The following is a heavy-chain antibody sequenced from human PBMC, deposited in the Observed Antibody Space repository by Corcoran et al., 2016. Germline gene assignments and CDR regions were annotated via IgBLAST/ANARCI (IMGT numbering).Heavy chain of an antibody. CDR3: ARDSASDTLGD. D-gene: IGHD5-18*01. V-gene: IGHV3-7*01. CDR1: GFTFSRYW. CDR2: IKQDGSEK. J-gene: IGHJ4*02. Sequence: EVQLVESGGGLVQPGGSLRLSCAASGFTFSRYWMSWVRQAPGKGLEWVANIKQDGSEKYYVDSVKGRFTMSRDNAKNSLSLPMNSLRAEDTAVYYCARDSASDTLGDWGQGTLVTVSS.